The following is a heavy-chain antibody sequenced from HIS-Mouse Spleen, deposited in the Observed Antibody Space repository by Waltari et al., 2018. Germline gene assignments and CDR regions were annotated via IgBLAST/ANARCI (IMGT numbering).Heavy chain of an antibody. CDR3: ARIAEGYSSGWYAFDY. CDR2: IAWDDDK. Sequence: QVTLRESGPALVKPTQTLTLTCTFSGFSLSTSGMCVSWIRQPPGKALEWLARIAWDDDKYYSTSLKTRLTISKHTSKNQVVLTMTNMDPVDTATYYCARIAEGYSSGWYAFDYWGQGTLVTVSS. CDR1: GFSLSTSGMC. J-gene: IGHJ4*02. D-gene: IGHD6-19*01. V-gene: IGHV2-70*15.